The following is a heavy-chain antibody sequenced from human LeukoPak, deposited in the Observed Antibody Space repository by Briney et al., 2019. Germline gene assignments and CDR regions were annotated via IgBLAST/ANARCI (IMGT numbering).Heavy chain of an antibody. J-gene: IGHJ4*02. D-gene: IGHD5-24*01. CDR1: GFTFSSYA. V-gene: IGHV3-30*01. CDR3: ARVEMATISPTYYFDY. Sequence: GGSLRLSCAASGFTFSSYAMHWVRQAPGKGLEWVAFISYDGSNKYYADSVKGRFTISRDNSKNTLYLQMNRLRAEDTAVYYCARVEMATISPTYYFDYWGQGTLVTVSS. CDR2: ISYDGSNK.